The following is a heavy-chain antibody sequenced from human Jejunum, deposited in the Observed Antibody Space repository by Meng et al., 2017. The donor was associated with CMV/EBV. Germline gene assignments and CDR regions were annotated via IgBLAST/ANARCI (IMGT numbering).Heavy chain of an antibody. D-gene: IGHD6-13*01. V-gene: IGHV1-46*01. J-gene: IGHJ6*02. Sequence: TFTSYYMHWVRQATGQGLEWMGIISPSGGSTSYAQKFQGRVTMTRDTSTSTVYMELSSLRSEDTAVYYCARDSGIAAAGTHGMDVWGQGTTVTVSS. CDR1: TFTSYY. CDR3: ARDSGIAAAGTHGMDV. CDR2: ISPSGGST.